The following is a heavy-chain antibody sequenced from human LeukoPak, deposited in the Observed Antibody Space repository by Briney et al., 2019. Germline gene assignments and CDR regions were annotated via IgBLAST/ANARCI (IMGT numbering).Heavy chain of an antibody. CDR2: ISYDGSNK. CDR1: GLTFSSYG. V-gene: IGHV3-30*18. D-gene: IGHD1-26*01. J-gene: IGHJ4*02. CDR3: AKDQRTREWEPLDY. Sequence: GGSLRLSCAAAGLTFSSYGMRWVRQAPGKGLGWVAVISYDGSNKYNADSVKGRFTISRDNSKNTLYLQMNSLRAEDTAVYYCAKDQRTREWEPLDYWGEGTLVTVSS.